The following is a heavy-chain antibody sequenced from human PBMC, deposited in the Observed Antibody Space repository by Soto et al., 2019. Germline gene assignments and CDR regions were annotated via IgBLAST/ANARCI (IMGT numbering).Heavy chain of an antibody. CDR2: ISSSSSTI. Sequence: GGSLRLSCAASGFTFSSYSMNWVRQAPGKGLEWVSYISSSSSTIYYADSVKGRFTISRDNAKNSLYLQMNSLRDEDTAVYYCARGLYYYDSSGYSGYWGQGTLVTVSS. J-gene: IGHJ4*02. CDR3: ARGLYYYDSSGYSGY. CDR1: GFTFSSYS. V-gene: IGHV3-48*02. D-gene: IGHD3-22*01.